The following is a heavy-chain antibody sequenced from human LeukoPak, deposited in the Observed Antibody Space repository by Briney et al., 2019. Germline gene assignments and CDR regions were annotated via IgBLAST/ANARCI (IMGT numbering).Heavy chain of an antibody. CDR2: INHSGST. Sequence: SETLSLTCAVYGGSFSGYYWSWIRQPPGKGLEWIGEINHSGSTNYNPSLKSRVTISVDTSKNQFSLKLSSVTAADTAVYYCATTGLLYDSSGYYYNWFVPWGQGTLVTVSS. CDR1: GGSFSGYY. D-gene: IGHD3-22*01. CDR3: ATTGLLYDSSGYYYNWFVP. J-gene: IGHJ5*02. V-gene: IGHV4-34*01.